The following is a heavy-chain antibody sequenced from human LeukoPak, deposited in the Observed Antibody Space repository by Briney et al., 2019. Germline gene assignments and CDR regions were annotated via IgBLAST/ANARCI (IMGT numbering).Heavy chain of an antibody. Sequence: ASVKVSCKASGGTFSSYAISWVRQAPGQGLEWVGGIIPIFGTANYAQTFQGRVTITADESTSTAYMELSSLRSEDTAVYYCARAIAVAGKRLHYFDYWGQGTLVTVSS. CDR3: ARAIAVAGKRLHYFDY. J-gene: IGHJ4*02. V-gene: IGHV1-69*01. D-gene: IGHD6-19*01. CDR2: IIPIFGTA. CDR1: GGTFSSYA.